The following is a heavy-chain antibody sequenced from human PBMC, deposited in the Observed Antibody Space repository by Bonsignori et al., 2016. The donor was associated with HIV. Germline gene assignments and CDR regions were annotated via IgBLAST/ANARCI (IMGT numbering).Heavy chain of an antibody. Sequence: WIRQPPGKGLEWIGSIYHSGSTYYNPSLKSRVTISVDTSKNQFSLKLSSVTAADTAVYYCARVVSSSCYDYWGQGTLVTV. D-gene: IGHD6-13*01. CDR2: IYHSGST. J-gene: IGHJ4*02. V-gene: IGHV4-38-2*01. CDR3: ARVVSSSCYDY.